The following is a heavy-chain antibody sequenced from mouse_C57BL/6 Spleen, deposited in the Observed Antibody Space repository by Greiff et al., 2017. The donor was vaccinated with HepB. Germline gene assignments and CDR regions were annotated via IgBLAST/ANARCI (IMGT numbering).Heavy chain of an antibody. CDR2: IDPSDSET. D-gene: IGHD1-1*01. Sequence: QVQLQQPGAELVRPGSSVKLSCKASGYTFTSYWMHWVKQRPIQGLEWIGNIDPSDSETHYNQKFKDKATFAVDKSSSTSYMQLSSLTSEDSAVYYCARDYYYGSRAMDYWGQGTSVTVSS. V-gene: IGHV1-52*01. CDR3: ARDYYYGSRAMDY. CDR1: GYTFTSYW. J-gene: IGHJ4*01.